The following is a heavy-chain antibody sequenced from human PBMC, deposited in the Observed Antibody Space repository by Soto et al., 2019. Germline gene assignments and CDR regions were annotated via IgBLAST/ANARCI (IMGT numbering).Heavy chain of an antibody. V-gene: IGHV1-18*04. CDR1: GYTFTSYG. CDR3: ARGKRYCSSTSCYTTDYYYYGMDV. J-gene: IGHJ6*02. CDR2: ISAYNGNT. Sequence: SVKVSCKASGYTFTSYGISWVRQAPGQGLEWMGWISAYNGNTNYAQKLQGRVTMTTDTSTSTAYMELRSLRSDDTAVYYCARGKRYCSSTSCYTTDYYYYGMDVWGQGTTVTVS. D-gene: IGHD2-2*02.